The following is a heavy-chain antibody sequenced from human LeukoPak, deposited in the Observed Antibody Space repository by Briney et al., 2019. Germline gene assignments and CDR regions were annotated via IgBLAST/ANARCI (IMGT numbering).Heavy chain of an antibody. CDR1: GYSFTSYW. V-gene: IGHV5-51*01. CDR2: IYPRDSDI. CDR3: ARRQLDGEAFDI. Sequence: HGESLKISCKSSGYSFTSYWIGWVRQMPEKGLEWMGIIYPRDSDIRYSPSFQGQVTISGDKSISTAYLQWSSLKASDTAMYYCARRQLDGEAFDIWGQGTMVTASS. J-gene: IGHJ3*02. D-gene: IGHD6-6*01.